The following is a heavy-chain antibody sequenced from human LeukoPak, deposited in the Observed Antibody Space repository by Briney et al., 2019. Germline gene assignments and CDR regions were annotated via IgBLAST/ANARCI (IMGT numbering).Heavy chain of an antibody. Sequence: ASVKVSCKASGYTFTSYGISWVRQAPGQGLEWMGWISAYNGNTNYAQKLQGRVIMTTDTSTSTAYMELRSLRSDDTAVYYCARPMVRSFYYYGMDVWGKGTTVTVSS. J-gene: IGHJ6*04. CDR1: GYTFTSYG. V-gene: IGHV1-18*04. CDR3: ARPMVRSFYYYGMDV. CDR2: ISAYNGNT. D-gene: IGHD3-10*01.